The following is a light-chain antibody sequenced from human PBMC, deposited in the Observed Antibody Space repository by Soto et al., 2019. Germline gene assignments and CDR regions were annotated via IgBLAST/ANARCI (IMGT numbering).Light chain of an antibody. CDR1: QSVSSN. CDR3: QHFGGSLPVT. Sequence: EIVMTQSPATLSVSPGERATLSCRASQSVSSNLAWYQQKPGQAPRLLVYGASTRPTGIPTRFSGSGSGTEFTLTISSLQSEDLAVYYCQHFGGSLPVTFGQGTRLEIK. V-gene: IGKV3-15*01. J-gene: IGKJ5*01. CDR2: GAS.